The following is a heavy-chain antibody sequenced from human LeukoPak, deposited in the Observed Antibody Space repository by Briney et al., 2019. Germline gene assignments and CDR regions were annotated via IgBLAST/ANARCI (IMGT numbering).Heavy chain of an antibody. J-gene: IGHJ6*02. CDR1: GFTFSSYG. D-gene: IGHD3-9*01. CDR3: TTDPVLRYFDWKKNDYGMDV. V-gene: IGHV3-30*03. Sequence: PGGSLRLSCAASGFTFSSYGMDWVRRAPGKGLEGVAVISYDGSNKYYADSVKGRFTISRDNSNNTLYLQINSLKTEDTAVYYCTTDPVLRYFDWKKNDYGMDVWGQGTTVTVSS. CDR2: ISYDGSNK.